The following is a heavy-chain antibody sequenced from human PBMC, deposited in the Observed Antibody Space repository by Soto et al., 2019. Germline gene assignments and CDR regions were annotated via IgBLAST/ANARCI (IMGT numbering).Heavy chain of an antibody. CDR3: AREGAATLNWFDP. CDR2: INHSGST. V-gene: IGHV4-34*01. Sequence: QVQLQQWGAGLLKPSETLSLTCAVYGGSFSGYYWSWIRQPPGKGLEWIGEINHSGSTNYNPSLKSRVTISVDTSKNQFSLKLSSVTAADPAVYYCAREGAATLNWFDPWGQGTLVTVSS. D-gene: IGHD1-26*01. J-gene: IGHJ5*02. CDR1: GGSFSGYY.